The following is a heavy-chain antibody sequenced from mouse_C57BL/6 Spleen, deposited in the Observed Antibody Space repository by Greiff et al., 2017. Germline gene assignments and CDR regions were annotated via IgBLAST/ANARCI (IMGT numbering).Heavy chain of an antibody. CDR2: ISGGGGNT. Sequence: EVKLMESGGGLVKPGGSLKLSCAASGFTFSSYTMSWVRQTPEKRLEWVATISGGGGNTYYPDRVQGRFTISRDHAKNTLYLQLSSLRSEETALYYCARQYYHHYFDYWGQGTTLTVSS. J-gene: IGHJ2*01. V-gene: IGHV5-9*01. CDR1: GFTFSSYT. CDR3: ARQYYHHYFDY. D-gene: IGHD1-1*01.